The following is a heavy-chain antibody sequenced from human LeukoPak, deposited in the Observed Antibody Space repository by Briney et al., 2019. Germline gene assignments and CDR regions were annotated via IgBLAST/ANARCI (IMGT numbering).Heavy chain of an antibody. CDR1: GYTFFDSF. D-gene: IGHD3-10*01. V-gene: IGHV1-2*02. CDR3: ARDLTGASGVY. J-gene: IGHJ4*02. Sequence: ASVKVSCKVSGYTFFDSFMHWVRQAPGQRLEWMAWINPNGGGTHYAQKFQGRVTLTLDTSISTAYMELNSLRSDDSAIYYCARDLTGASGVYCGQATLVTVSS. CDR2: INPNGGGT.